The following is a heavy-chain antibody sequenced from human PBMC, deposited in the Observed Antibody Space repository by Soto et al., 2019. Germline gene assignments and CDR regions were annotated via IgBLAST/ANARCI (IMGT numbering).Heavy chain of an antibody. J-gene: IGHJ3*02. V-gene: IGHV3-74*01. CDR3: ARCLEEWASPTVI. CDR1: GFTFISPW. Sequence: EVQLVESGGGLVQPGGSLRLSCVASGFTFISPWMHWVRQSPGKGLVWVSRINSDGSDTTYADSVKGRFTIFRDNAKKTLYLHMHSLRAESTAVYYCARCLEEWASPTVIWGQGTLVTVSS. D-gene: IGHD3-3*01. CDR2: INSDGSDT.